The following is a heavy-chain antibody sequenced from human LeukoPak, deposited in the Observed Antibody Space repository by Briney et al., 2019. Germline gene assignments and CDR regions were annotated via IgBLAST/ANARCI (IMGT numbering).Heavy chain of an antibody. CDR3: AREKGYCSGGICSTFFDY. CDR2: IHHSGST. Sequence: SGTLSLTCAVSGDSISSTNWWGWVRQPPGKGLEWIGEIHHSGSTNYNVSLKSRVTISVDKSKNQFSLKLSSVTAADTAVYYCAREKGYCSGGICSTFFDYWGQGTLVTVSS. V-gene: IGHV4-4*02. D-gene: IGHD2-15*01. J-gene: IGHJ4*02. CDR1: GDSISSTNW.